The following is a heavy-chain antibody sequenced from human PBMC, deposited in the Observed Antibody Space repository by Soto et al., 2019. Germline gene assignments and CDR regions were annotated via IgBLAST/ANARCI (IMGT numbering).Heavy chain of an antibody. Sequence: EVQLLESGGVLVQPGGSLRLSCVVSGFTFSNYAMSWVRKTPGKGLEWVSGITSDGSTTWYADFVEGRFTISRDNSKNTVYLQLNSPRGEDAAVYFCAKGGSSGWPGGEDFWGQGTMVTVSS. CDR2: ITSDGSTT. D-gene: IGHD6-19*01. CDR1: GFTFSNYA. J-gene: IGHJ4*02. V-gene: IGHV3-23*01. CDR3: AKGGSSGWPGGEDF.